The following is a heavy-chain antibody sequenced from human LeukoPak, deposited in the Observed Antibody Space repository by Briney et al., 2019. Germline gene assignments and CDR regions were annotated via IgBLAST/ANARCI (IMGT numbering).Heavy chain of an antibody. V-gene: IGHV3-21*01. CDR2: ISSSGSYK. Sequence: PGGSRRPSCVAPGVASAGDSIPWIRHATRKGREWGSSISSSGSYKYYVDSLKGRSTISRDNADNSVFLQLNSLTVEDTAVYYCARGMIRGALWCVDFWGLGSLVTVSS. J-gene: IGHJ4*02. CDR1: GVASAGDS. CDR3: ARGMIRGALWCVDF. D-gene: IGHD4/OR15-4a*01.